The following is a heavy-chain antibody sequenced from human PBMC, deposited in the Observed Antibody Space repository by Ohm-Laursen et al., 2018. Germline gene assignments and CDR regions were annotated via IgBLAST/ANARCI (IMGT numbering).Heavy chain of an antibody. J-gene: IGHJ2*01. CDR1: GYTFTSYY. CDR3: ARMGPQQPHWYFDL. D-gene: IGHD1/OR15-1a*01. V-gene: IGHV1-8*02. Sequence: ASVKVSCKASGYTFTSYYMHWMRQAPGQGLEWMGWMNPNSGNTGYAQKFQGRVTMTRNTSINTAYMELSSLRSEDTAVYYCARMGPQQPHWYFDLWGRGTLVTVSS. CDR2: MNPNSGNT.